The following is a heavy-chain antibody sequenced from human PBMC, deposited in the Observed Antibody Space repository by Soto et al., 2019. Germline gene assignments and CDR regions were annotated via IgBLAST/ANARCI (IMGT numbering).Heavy chain of an antibody. V-gene: IGHV3-23*01. CDR3: AKILSSSSNDY. Sequence: EVQLLESGGGLVQPGGSLRLSCAASGFTFGSYAMTWVRQAPGKGLEWVSSIRSSGSGTYYGDSVKGRFTISRDNPKNTLYLQMNSLRAEDTAIYSCAKILSSSSNDYWGQGTLVSVSP. CDR1: GFTFGSYA. J-gene: IGHJ4*02. D-gene: IGHD2-2*01. CDR2: IRSSGSGT.